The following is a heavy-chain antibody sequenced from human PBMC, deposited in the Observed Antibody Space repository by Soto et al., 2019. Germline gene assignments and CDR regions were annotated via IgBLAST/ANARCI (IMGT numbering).Heavy chain of an antibody. CDR2: INSDGKST. V-gene: IGHV3-74*01. Sequence: EVLLVQSGGGLVQPGGSLRLSCVASGFTFNTYWMHWVRQDPGKGLLWVSHINSDGKSTNYAESVRGRFTISRDNTKSTLYLEMNSLRVEDTAVYYCARGKWLVPDFWGQGALVTVSS. CDR3: ARGKWLVPDF. CDR1: GFTFNTYW. J-gene: IGHJ4*02. D-gene: IGHD6-19*01.